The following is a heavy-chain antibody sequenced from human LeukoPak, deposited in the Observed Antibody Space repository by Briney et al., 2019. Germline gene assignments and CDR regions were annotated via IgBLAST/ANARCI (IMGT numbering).Heavy chain of an antibody. CDR2: ISGTDGST. D-gene: IGHD3-10*02. V-gene: IGHV3-23*01. CDR1: GFTFSKAW. CDR3: ARGPSVRVTPFDY. Sequence: GGSLRLSCAASGFTFSKAWMSWVRQAPGKGLEWVSSISGTDGSTYYADSVKGRFTISRDNSKNTLYLQMNSLRAEDTAVYYCARGPSVRVTPFDYWGQGTLVTVSS. J-gene: IGHJ4*02.